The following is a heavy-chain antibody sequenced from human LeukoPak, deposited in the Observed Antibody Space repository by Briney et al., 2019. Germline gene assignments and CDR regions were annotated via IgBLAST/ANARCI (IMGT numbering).Heavy chain of an antibody. CDR2: IVVGSGNT. CDR3: AAVRYYDSSGYRDY. V-gene: IGHV1-58*02. D-gene: IGHD3-22*01. J-gene: IGHJ4*02. Sequence: SVEVSCKASGFAFTSCAMQWVRQARGQRLEWIGWIVVGSGNTNYAQKFQERVTITRDMSTSTAYMELSSLRSEDTAVYYCAAVRYYDSSGYRDYWGQGTLVTVSS. CDR1: GFAFTSCA.